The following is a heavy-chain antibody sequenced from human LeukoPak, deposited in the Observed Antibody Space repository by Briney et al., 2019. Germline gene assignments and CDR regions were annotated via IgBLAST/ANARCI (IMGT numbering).Heavy chain of an antibody. CDR1: GFTFSSYS. CDR3: AKTDLGYYGSGSYSIYFDY. J-gene: IGHJ4*02. D-gene: IGHD3-10*01. V-gene: IGHV3-21*04. Sequence: GGSLRLSCAASGFTFSSYSMNWVRQAPGKGLEWVSSISSSSSYIYYADSVKGRFTISRDNAKNSLYLQMNSLRAEDTAVYYCAKTDLGYYGSGSYSIYFDYWGQGTLVTVSS. CDR2: ISSSSSYI.